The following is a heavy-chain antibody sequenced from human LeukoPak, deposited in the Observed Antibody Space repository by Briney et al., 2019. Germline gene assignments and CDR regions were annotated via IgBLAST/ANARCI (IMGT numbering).Heavy chain of an antibody. CDR3: AKHSNSYYFDY. V-gene: IGHV1-18*04. D-gene: IGHD6-13*01. CDR1: GYTFTGYY. CDR2: ISAYNGNT. Sequence: ASVKVSCKASGYTFTGYYMHWVRQAPGQGLEWMGWISAYNGNTNYAQKLQGRVTMTTDTSTSTAYMELRSLRSDDTAVYYCAKHSNSYYFDYWGQGTLVTVSS. J-gene: IGHJ4*02.